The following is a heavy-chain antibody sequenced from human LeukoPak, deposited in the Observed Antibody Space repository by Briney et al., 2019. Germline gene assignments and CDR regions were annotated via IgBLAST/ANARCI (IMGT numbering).Heavy chain of an antibody. CDR2: IYIGGNT. J-gene: IGHJ4*02. CDR1: GFTGSVNY. Sequence: PGGSLRLSCAASGFTGSVNYMSWVRQAPGKWLEWDSVIYIGGNTYYADSVKGRFTISRDNSKNTLYLQMNSLRAEDTAVYYCASGQHNFDYWGQGTLVTVSS. V-gene: IGHV3-66*01. CDR3: ASGQHNFDY.